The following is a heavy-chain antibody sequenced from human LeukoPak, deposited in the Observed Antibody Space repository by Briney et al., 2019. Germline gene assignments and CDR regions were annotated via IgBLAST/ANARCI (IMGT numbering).Heavy chain of an antibody. J-gene: IGHJ4*02. CDR2: IKQDGSKK. CDR3: TRVGYIDEGIDY. Sequence: GGSLRLSCVASGIPFSSYWMTWVRQAPGKGLEWVANIKQDGSKKSYVDSVKGRFTISRDNAKNSLYLQMNSLRAEDTAIYYCTRVGYIDEGIDYWGQGTLVTVSS. V-gene: IGHV3-7*04. D-gene: IGHD5-24*01. CDR1: GIPFSSYW.